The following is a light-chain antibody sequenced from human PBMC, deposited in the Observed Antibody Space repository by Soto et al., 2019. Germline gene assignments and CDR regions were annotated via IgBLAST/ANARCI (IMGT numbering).Light chain of an antibody. V-gene: IGKV1-27*01. CDR2: AAS. Sequence: DFPMTQSPSSLSASVGDRVTITCRASQGINNYIAWYQQQPGRVPKLLIYAASTLQSGVPSRFSGSGSGTDFTLTISSLQPEDSATYYCQRYNSAPLTFGGGTKVEIK. J-gene: IGKJ4*01. CDR1: QGINNY. CDR3: QRYNSAPLT.